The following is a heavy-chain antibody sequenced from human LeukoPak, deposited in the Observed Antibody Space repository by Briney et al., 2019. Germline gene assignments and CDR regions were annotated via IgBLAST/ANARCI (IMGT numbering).Heavy chain of an antibody. CDR3: AKDEIRISLCY. Sequence: GGSLRLSCAASGFTFSSYWMSWVRQAPGKGLEWVANIKQDGSEKYYVDSVKGRFTISRDNSKNTLYLQMNSLRAEDTAVYYCAKDEIRISLCYWGQGTLVTVSS. J-gene: IGHJ4*02. CDR1: GFTFSSYW. V-gene: IGHV3-7*03. CDR2: IKQDGSEK. D-gene: IGHD3-3*02.